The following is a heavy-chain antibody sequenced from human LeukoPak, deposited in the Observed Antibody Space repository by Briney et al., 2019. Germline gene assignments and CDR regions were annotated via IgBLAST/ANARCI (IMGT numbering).Heavy chain of an antibody. Sequence: PSETLSLTCTVSGGSISSYYWSWIWQPPGKGLEWIGYIYTSGSTNYNPSLKSRVTISVDTSKNQFSLKLSSVTAADAAVYYCARHSGASHLYDFWSGYYYYYMDVWGKGTTVTVSS. CDR2: IYTSGST. D-gene: IGHD3-3*01. CDR3: ARHSGASHLYDFWSGYYYYYMDV. J-gene: IGHJ6*03. V-gene: IGHV4-4*09. CDR1: GGSISSYY.